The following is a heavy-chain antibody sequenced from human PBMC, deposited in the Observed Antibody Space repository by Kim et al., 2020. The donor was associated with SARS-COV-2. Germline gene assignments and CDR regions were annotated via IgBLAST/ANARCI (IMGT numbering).Heavy chain of an antibody. CDR3: ARVLEPLQLWFGDSPPYY. CDR1: GYTFTSYY. D-gene: IGHD3-10*01. CDR2: INPSGGST. V-gene: IGHV1-46*01. J-gene: IGHJ4*02. Sequence: ASVKVSCKASGYTFTSYYMHWVRQAPGQGLEWMGIINPSGGSTSYAQKFQGRVTMTRDTSTSTVYMELSSLRSEDTAVYYCARVLEPLQLWFGDSPPYYWGQGTLVTVSS.